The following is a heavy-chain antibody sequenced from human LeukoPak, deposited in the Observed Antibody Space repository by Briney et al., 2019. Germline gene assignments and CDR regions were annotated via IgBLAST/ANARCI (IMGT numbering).Heavy chain of an antibody. CDR3: AREPDYGGNSGYAIDI. J-gene: IGHJ3*02. CDR1: GYIFSGYS. V-gene: IGHV1-2*02. CDR2: ITSNSGDT. Sequence: GASVKVSCKASGYIFSGYSMHWVRQAPGQGLEWMGWITSNSGDTNYAQKFQGRVTMTRDTSISTAYMELSRLTSDDTAVYYCAREPDYGGNSGYAIDIWGQGTMVTVS. D-gene: IGHD4-17*01.